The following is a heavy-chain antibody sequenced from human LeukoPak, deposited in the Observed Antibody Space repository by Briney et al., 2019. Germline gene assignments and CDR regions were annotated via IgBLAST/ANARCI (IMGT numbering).Heavy chain of an antibody. CDR3: AKGSAYYYGSGSYSAHPYYYYYYMDV. CDR2: IRYDGSNK. D-gene: IGHD3-10*01. J-gene: IGHJ6*03. CDR1: GFTFSSYA. Sequence: PGGSLRLSCAASGFTFSSYAMSWVRQAPGKGLEWVAFIRYDGSNKYYADSVKGRFTISRDNSKNTLYLQMNSLRAEDTAVYYCAKGSAYYYGSGSYSAHPYYYYYYMDVWGKGTTVTVSS. V-gene: IGHV3-30*02.